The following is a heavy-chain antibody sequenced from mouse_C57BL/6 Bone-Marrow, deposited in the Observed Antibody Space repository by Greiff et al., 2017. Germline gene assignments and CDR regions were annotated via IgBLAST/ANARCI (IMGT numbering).Heavy chain of an antibody. CDR2: IYPGDGDT. Sequence: VQLQEPGPELVKPGASVKISCKASGYAFSSSWMNWVKQRPGKGLEWIGRIYPGDGDTNYNGKFKGKATLTADKSSSTAYMQLSSLTSEDSAVYFYARADIGDYWGQGTTLTVSS. D-gene: IGHD2-14*01. V-gene: IGHV1-82*01. J-gene: IGHJ2*01. CDR1: GYAFSSSW. CDR3: ARADIGDY.